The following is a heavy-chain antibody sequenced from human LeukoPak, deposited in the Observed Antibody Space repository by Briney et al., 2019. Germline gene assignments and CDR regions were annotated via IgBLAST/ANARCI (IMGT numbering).Heavy chain of an antibody. CDR2: IYYSGST. V-gene: IGHV4-59*02. CDR3: ARELGGRLGELSP. D-gene: IGHD3-16*02. CDR1: GGSVSSYY. Sequence: PSETLSLTCTVSGGSVSSYYWSWIRQPPGKGLEWIGYIYYSGSTNYNPSLKSRVTISVDTSKNQFSLKLSSVTAADTAVYYCARELGGRLGELSPWGQGTLVTVSS. J-gene: IGHJ4*02.